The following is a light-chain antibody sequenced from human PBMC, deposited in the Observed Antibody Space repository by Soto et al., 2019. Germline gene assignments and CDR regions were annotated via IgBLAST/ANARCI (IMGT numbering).Light chain of an antibody. J-gene: IGLJ1*01. Sequence: QSALTQAASVSGCPGQSITISCTGTXSDVGSYNLVSWYQQHPGKAPKLMIYEGSKRPSGVSNRFSGSKSGNTASLTISWLQAEDEAGYYCCSYAGSSTFFVFGTGTKLTVL. CDR3: CSYAGSSTFFV. V-gene: IGLV2-23*03. CDR1: XSDVGSYNL. CDR2: EGS.